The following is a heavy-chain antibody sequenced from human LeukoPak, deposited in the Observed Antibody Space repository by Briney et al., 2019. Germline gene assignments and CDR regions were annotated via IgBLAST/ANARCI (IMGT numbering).Heavy chain of an antibody. D-gene: IGHD2-15*01. J-gene: IGHJ4*02. Sequence: PSETLSLTCTVSGGSISSYYWSWIRQPPGKGLEWIGYIYYSGSTNYNPYLKSLVTISVDTSKNQFSLKLSSVTAADTAVYYCARIYCSGGSCYWGVFDYWGQGTLVTVSS. CDR2: IYYSGST. V-gene: IGHV4-59*01. CDR3: ARIYCSGGSCYWGVFDY. CDR1: GGSISSYY.